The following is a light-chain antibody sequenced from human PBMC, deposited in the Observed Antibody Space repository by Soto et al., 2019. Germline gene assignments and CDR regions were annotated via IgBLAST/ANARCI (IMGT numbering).Light chain of an antibody. CDR2: DTS. J-gene: IGKJ4*01. V-gene: IGKV3-11*01. Sequence: EIVLTQSPATLSLSPGERATLSCRASQSVDTDLGWYQQKPGQAPRLLIYDTSIRATGIPARFSGSGSGADFTLTISSLEPEDFAIYFCQQRSNWLTFGGGTKVEMK. CDR1: QSVDTD. CDR3: QQRSNWLT.